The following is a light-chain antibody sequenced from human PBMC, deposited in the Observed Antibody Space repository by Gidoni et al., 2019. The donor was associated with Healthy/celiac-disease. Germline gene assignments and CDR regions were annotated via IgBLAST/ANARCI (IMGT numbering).Light chain of an antibody. J-gene: IGKJ4*01. CDR2: SAS. Sequence: DIQMTQSPSSVSASVGDRVTITCRASQGISSWLAWYQQKPGQAPRLLIYSASTLYTGGPSRFSGSGSGTDLTITISSLQPEDFATYYCQQANSSPLTFGGGTKVEIK. CDR1: QGISSW. V-gene: IGKV1-12*01. CDR3: QQANSSPLT.